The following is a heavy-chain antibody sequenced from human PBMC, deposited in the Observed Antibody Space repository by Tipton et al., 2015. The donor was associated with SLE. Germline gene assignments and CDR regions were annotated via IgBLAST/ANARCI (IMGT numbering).Heavy chain of an antibody. J-gene: IGHJ4*02. V-gene: IGHV4-34*01. Sequence: TLSLTCAVYGGSFSGYYWSWIRQPPGKGLEWIGEINHSGSTNYNPSLKSRVTISVDTSKNQFSLKLSSVTAADTAVYYCARAPRDFWSGSEYYFDYWGQGTLVTVSS. D-gene: IGHD3-3*01. CDR3: ARAPRDFWSGSEYYFDY. CDR1: GGSFSGYY. CDR2: INHSGST.